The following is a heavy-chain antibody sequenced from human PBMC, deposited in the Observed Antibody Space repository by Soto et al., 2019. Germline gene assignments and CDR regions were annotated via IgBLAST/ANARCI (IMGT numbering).Heavy chain of an antibody. CDR3: DRAPSAPALPHADFDY. D-gene: IGHD2-2*01. CDR2: IYYSGTT. J-gene: IGHJ4*02. Sequence: SETLSLTCTVSGGSINSRSYYWGWIRQPPGKGLDWIGNIYYSGTTYYYPSLKSRVTISVDTSKNQFTLKLSSVTAADTAVYFCDRAPSAPALPHADFDYWGRGILVTVSS. V-gene: IGHV4-39*01. CDR1: GGSINSRSYY.